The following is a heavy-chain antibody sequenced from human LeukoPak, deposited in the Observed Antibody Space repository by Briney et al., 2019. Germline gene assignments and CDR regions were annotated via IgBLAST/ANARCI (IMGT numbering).Heavy chain of an antibody. CDR1: GFTFSSYG. CDR3: AKDRGYVTYFDY. CDR2: ISYDGSNK. D-gene: IGHD5-12*01. V-gene: IGHV3-30*18. Sequence: PGRSLRLSCAASGFTFSSYGMHWVRQAPGKGLKWVAVISYDGSNKYYADSVKGRFTISRDNSKNTLYLQMNSLRAEDTAVYYCAKDRGYVTYFDYWGQGTLVTVSS. J-gene: IGHJ4*02.